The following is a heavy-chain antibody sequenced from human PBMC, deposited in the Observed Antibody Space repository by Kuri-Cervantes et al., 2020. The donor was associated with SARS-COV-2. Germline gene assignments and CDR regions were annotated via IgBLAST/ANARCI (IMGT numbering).Heavy chain of an antibody. CDR2: ISSEGGNK. D-gene: IGHD3-22*01. CDR3: ARVYVYDTTGYFYWYFDL. Sequence: GESLKISCEVSGFIFSSHAMHWVRQAPGEGLEWGAVISSEGGNKYYADSERGRFTISRDNSNYTLYLQFNTLGAEETAVYHCARVYVYDTTGYFYWYFDLWGRGTLVTVSS. J-gene: IGHJ2*01. V-gene: IGHV3-30-3*01. CDR1: GFIFSSHA.